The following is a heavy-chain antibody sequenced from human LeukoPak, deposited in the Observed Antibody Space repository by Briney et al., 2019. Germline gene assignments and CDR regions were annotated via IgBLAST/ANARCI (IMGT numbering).Heavy chain of an antibody. CDR1: GFTFSSYA. D-gene: IGHD6-19*01. CDR3: AKDLGYSSGWYGDY. Sequence: PGGSLRLSCAASGFTFSSYAMSWVRQAPGKGLEWVSAISGSGGSTYYADSVKGRFTISRDNSKNTLYLQMKSLRAEDTAVYYCAKDLGYSSGWYGDYWGQGTLVTVSS. J-gene: IGHJ4*02. CDR2: ISGSGGST. V-gene: IGHV3-23*01.